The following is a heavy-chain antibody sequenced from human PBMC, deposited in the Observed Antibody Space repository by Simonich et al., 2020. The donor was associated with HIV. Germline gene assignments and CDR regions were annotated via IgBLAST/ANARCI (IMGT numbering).Heavy chain of an antibody. CDR2: VQPEDGEA. CDR3: ARRGHYYDSFDL. D-gene: IGHD3-22*01. CDR1: GYTLTEFS. Sequence: QVELLQSGAEVKKPGASVKVSCKVSGYTLTEFSIHWVRQAPGKGLEWMGGVQPEDGEAIYTQKCQGRVTMTEDTSTDTAYMELSSLRSDDTAVYYCARRGHYYDSFDLWGRGTLVTVSS. J-gene: IGHJ2*01. V-gene: IGHV1-24*01.